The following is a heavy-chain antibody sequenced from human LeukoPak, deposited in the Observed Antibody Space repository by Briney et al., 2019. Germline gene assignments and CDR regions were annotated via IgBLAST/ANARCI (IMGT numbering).Heavy chain of an antibody. D-gene: IGHD2-15*01. Sequence: LPGGCLRLSCAASGYTFSDSAMSWVRQAPGKGLEWVSAISGRGGDTFYADSVKGRFTISRDNSKNTLFLQMNSLRADDTAVYYCAKDPLGYCSGSSCYFYYFDYWGQGTLVTVSS. CDR1: GYTFSDSA. V-gene: IGHV3-23*01. CDR3: AKDPLGYCSGSSCYFYYFDY. J-gene: IGHJ4*02. CDR2: ISGRGGDT.